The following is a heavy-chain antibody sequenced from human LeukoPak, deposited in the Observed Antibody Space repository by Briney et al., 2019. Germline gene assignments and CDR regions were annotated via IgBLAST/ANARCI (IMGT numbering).Heavy chain of an antibody. V-gene: IGHV5-51*01. CDR3: AIPPGYCGNDCSFDH. Sequence: GESLKISCEGSGYSFSNYWIGWVRQMPGKGLEWMGIIYPGDYETRYSPAFQGLVTISVDKSISTAYLQWSSLKASDTAMYYCAIPPGYCGNDCSFDHWGQGTLVTVSS. J-gene: IGHJ4*02. CDR2: IYPGDYET. CDR1: GYSFSNYW. D-gene: IGHD2-21*02.